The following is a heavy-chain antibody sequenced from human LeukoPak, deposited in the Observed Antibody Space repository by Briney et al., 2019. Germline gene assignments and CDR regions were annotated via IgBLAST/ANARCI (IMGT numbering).Heavy chain of an antibody. CDR2: ISAYNGNT. Sequence: ASVKVSCKASGYTFTSYGISWVRQAPGQGLEWMGWISAYNGNTNYAQKLQGRVTMTTDTSTSTAYMELRSLRSDDTAVYYCARRSYDFWSGYPVYFDYWGQGTLVTVSS. D-gene: IGHD3-3*01. V-gene: IGHV1-18*01. J-gene: IGHJ4*02. CDR3: ARRSYDFWSGYPVYFDY. CDR1: GYTFTSYG.